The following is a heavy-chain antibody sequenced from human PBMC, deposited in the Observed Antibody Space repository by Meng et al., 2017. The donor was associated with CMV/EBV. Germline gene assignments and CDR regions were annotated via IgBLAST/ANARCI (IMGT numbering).Heavy chain of an antibody. CDR1: GFTFSSYG. CDR3: AKDSDEKSYYYYYGMDV. Sequence: GESLKISCAASGFTFSSYGMHWVRQAPGKGLEWVAFIRYDGSNKYYADSVKGRFTISRDNSKNTLYLQMNSLRAEDTAVYYCAKDSDEKSYYYYYGMDVWGQRTTVTVSS. CDR2: IRYDGSNK. J-gene: IGHJ6*02. D-gene: IGHD6-25*01. V-gene: IGHV3-30*02.